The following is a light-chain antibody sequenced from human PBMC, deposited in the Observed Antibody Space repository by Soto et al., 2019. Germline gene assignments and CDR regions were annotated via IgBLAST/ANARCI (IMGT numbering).Light chain of an antibody. Sequence: DIQMTQSPSSLSASVGDRVTITCRASQSISSYLNWYQQKPGKAPKLLIYAASSLQSGVPSTFTGSGSGTDFTLTIISLQPENFATYYCHRSYSIPRTLGPGT. CDR3: HRSYSIPRT. CDR1: QSISSY. V-gene: IGKV1-39*01. J-gene: IGKJ1*01. CDR2: AAS.